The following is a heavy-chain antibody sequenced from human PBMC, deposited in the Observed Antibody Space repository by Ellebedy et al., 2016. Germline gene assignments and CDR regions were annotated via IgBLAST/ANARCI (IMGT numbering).Heavy chain of an antibody. Sequence: GGSLRLSCKGSGFSFTNYWIGWVRQMPGKGLELMGTIFPDDSDVRYSPSFQGQVTISVDKSISTAYLQWRSLKASDTAMYYCASGGTGYWGQGTQVTVSS. D-gene: IGHD3/OR15-3a*01. J-gene: IGHJ4*02. CDR3: ASGGTGY. CDR2: IFPDDSDV. V-gene: IGHV5-51*01. CDR1: GFSFTNYW.